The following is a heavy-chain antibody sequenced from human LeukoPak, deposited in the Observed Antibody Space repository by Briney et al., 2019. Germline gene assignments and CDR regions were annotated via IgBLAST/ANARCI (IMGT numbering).Heavy chain of an antibody. D-gene: IGHD6-13*01. V-gene: IGHV4-59*01. Sequence: SETLSLTCTVSGDSISTYYWSSIRQTPGKGLEWIGHIYYSGRPNYNPSLKSRVTISIDTSKNQFSLKLSSVTAADTAVYYCARDRRAAGSIFDYWGQGTLVTVSS. J-gene: IGHJ4*02. CDR1: GDSISTYY. CDR2: IYYSGRP. CDR3: ARDRRAAGSIFDY.